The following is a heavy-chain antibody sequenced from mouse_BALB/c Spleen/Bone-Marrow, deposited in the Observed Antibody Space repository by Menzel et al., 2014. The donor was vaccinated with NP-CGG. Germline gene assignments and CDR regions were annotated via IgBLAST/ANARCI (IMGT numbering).Heavy chain of an antibody. CDR3: ARDHGYVDVMDC. CDR2: IYPGSGTT. J-gene: IGHJ4*01. CDR1: GYTFTDCY. Sequence: QVQLKHSGPELVKPGASVKISCKASGYTFTDCYINWVKQKPGQGLEWIGWIYPGSGTTKYNEKFKGKATLTVDTSSSTAYMQLSSLTSEDTAVYFCARDHGYVDVMDCWGQGTSVTVSS. D-gene: IGHD1-2*01. V-gene: IGHV1-84*02.